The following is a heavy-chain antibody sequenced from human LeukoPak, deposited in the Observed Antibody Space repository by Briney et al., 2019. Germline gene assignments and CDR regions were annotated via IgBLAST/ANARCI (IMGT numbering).Heavy chain of an antibody. CDR2: IFHTGST. J-gene: IGHJ6*02. D-gene: IGHD1-26*01. Sequence: PSETLSLTCNVSGGSIGLYYWAWIRQPPGKGLEWIGYIFHTGSTNYNPSLKGRLTISVDTSRNQFSLRLTSVTAADTAVYYCARHQHAGREHYYGIDVWGQGTTVSVSS. V-gene: IGHV4-59*08. CDR1: GGSIGLYY. CDR3: ARHQHAGREHYYGIDV.